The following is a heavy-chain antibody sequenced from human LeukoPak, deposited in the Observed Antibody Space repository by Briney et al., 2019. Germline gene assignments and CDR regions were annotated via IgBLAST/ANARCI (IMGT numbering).Heavy chain of an antibody. V-gene: IGHV3-30*02. Sequence: PGGSLRLSCAASGFTFRSYGLHWVRQAPGRGLEWVAFIRYDGSNKYYADSVKGRFTISRDNSKNTLYLQMNSLRVEDTAVYYCAKEHSSGWYYFDYWRQGTLVTVSS. CDR1: GFTFRSYG. CDR2: IRYDGSNK. CDR3: AKEHSSGWYYFDY. D-gene: IGHD6-19*01. J-gene: IGHJ4*02.